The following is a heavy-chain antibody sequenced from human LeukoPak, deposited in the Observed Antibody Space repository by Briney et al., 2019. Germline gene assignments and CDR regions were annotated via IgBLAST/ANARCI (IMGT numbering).Heavy chain of an antibody. D-gene: IGHD4-11*01. V-gene: IGHV3-23*01. CDR1: GFTFSSYA. CDR2: ISGSTGST. Sequence: GGSLRLSCAASGFTFSSYAMSWVRQAPGKGLEWVSSISGSTGSTYYADSVKGRFTISRDNSKDTLFLQMDSLRAEDTAIYYCAKIGWPAMTTTGYYWGQGTLITVSS. CDR3: AKIGWPAMTTTGYY. J-gene: IGHJ4*02.